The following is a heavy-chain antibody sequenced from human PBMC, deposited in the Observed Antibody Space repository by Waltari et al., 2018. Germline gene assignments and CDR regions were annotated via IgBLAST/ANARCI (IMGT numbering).Heavy chain of an antibody. CDR2: IIPILGIA. CDR1: GGTFSSYT. CDR3: ASRAVAGLDY. V-gene: IGHV1-69*02. Sequence: QVQLVQSGAEVKKPGSSVKVSCKASGGTFSSYTISWVLQAPGQGLEWMGRIIPILGIANYAQKFQGRVTITADKSTSTAYMELSSLRSEDTAVYYCASRAVAGLDYWGQGTLVTVSS. J-gene: IGHJ4*02. D-gene: IGHD6-19*01.